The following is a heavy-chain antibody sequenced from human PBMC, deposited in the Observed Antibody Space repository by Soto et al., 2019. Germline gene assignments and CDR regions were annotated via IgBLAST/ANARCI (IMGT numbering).Heavy chain of an antibody. CDR2: ISGSGGST. J-gene: IGHJ4*02. D-gene: IGHD6-19*01. Sequence: GGSLRLSCAASGFTFSTYAMSWVRQAPERGLECVSAISGSGGSTYYADSVKGRFTISRDNSKNTLYLQMYSLRAEDTAVYYCAKSFLLSLEWLAPFDYWGQGTLVTVSS. V-gene: IGHV3-23*01. CDR1: GFTFSTYA. CDR3: AKSFLLSLEWLAPFDY.